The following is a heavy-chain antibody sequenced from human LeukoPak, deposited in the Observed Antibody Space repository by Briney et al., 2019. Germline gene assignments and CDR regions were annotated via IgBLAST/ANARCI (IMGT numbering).Heavy chain of an antibody. CDR1: GGSISSYY. D-gene: IGHD6-19*01. CDR2: IYYSGST. J-gene: IGHJ4*02. CDR3: ARLYSSGWYIRY. Sequence: SETLSLTCTVSGGSISSYYWSWIRQPPGKGLEWIGYIYYSGSTNYNPSLKSRVTISVDTSKNQFSLTLSSVTAADTAVYYCARLYSSGWYIRYWGQGTLVTVSS. V-gene: IGHV4-59*01.